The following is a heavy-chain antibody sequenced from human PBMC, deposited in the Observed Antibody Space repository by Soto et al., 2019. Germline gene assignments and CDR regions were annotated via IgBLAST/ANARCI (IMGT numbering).Heavy chain of an antibody. Sequence: SVKVSCKASGGTFSSYVISWVRQAPGQGLEWMGGIIPIFGTANYAQKFQGRVTITADESTSTAYMELSSLRSEDTAVYYCARALSFVAARPGAHSWFDPWGQGTVGTVSS. D-gene: IGHD6-6*01. V-gene: IGHV1-69*13. CDR2: IIPIFGTA. J-gene: IGHJ5*02. CDR1: GGTFSSYV. CDR3: ARALSFVAARPGAHSWFDP.